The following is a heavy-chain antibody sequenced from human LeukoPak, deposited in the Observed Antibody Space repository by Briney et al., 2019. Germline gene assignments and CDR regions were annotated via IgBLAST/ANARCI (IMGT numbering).Heavy chain of an antibody. J-gene: IGHJ1*01. CDR3: AGGRGTAMSY. Sequence: SQTLSLTCAISSDSVSSNSAAWNGIRQSPSRGLEWLGRTYHRSKWYNNYAVSVKSRITITPDTSKNQFSLQLKSVTPEDTAVCYCAGGRGTAMSYWGQGTLVTVSS. V-gene: IGHV6-1*01. D-gene: IGHD5-18*01. CDR2: TYHRSKWYN. CDR1: SDSVSSNSAA.